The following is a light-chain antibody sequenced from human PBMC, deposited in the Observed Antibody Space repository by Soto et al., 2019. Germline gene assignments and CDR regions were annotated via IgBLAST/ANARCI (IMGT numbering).Light chain of an antibody. J-gene: IGKJ3*01. Sequence: DIQLTQSPSSLSASVGDRVTITCQASQDISNHLNWYQQKPGKAPNLLIYDASDLETVVPSRFSGGGSGTFFSFTINSLQPEDLATYYCQKHDGVPLFGPGTKVEIK. CDR2: DAS. CDR3: QKHDGVPL. V-gene: IGKV1-33*01. CDR1: QDISNH.